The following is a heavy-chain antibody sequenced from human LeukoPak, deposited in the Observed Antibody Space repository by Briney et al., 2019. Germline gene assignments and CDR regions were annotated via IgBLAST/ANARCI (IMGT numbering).Heavy chain of an antibody. D-gene: IGHD6-13*01. Sequence: ASVKVSYKASGYTFTSYDINWVRQATGQGLEWMGWMNPNSGNTGYAQKFQGRVTMTRNTSISTAYMELSSLRSEDTAVYYCAGQQQLGDAFDIWGQGTMVTVSS. V-gene: IGHV1-8*01. CDR2: MNPNSGNT. CDR3: AGQQQLGDAFDI. CDR1: GYTFTSYD. J-gene: IGHJ3*02.